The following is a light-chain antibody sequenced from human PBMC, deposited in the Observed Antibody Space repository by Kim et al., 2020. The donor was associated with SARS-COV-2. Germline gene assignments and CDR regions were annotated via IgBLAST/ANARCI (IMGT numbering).Light chain of an antibody. CDR3: LQINTYPPT. Sequence: DIQMTQSPYSLSASVGDRVTITCRASQDISDDLGWYQQKPGEAPQRLIYAASTLQSGVPSRFSGSGSGTEFTLTIRSLQPEDFATYFCLQINTYPPTFGRGTKLEI. CDR1: QDISDD. J-gene: IGKJ4*01. V-gene: IGKV1-17*01. CDR2: AAS.